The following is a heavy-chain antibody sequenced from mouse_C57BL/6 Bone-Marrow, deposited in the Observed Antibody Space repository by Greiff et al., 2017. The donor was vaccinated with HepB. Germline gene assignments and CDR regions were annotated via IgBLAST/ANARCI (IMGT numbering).Heavy chain of an antibody. CDR2: IYPGGGYT. D-gene: IGHD1-1*01. V-gene: IGHV1-63*01. J-gene: IGHJ1*03. CDR3: ARGGRAWYFDV. CDR1: GYTFTNYW. Sequence: QIQLQQSGAELVRPGTSVKMSCKASGYTFTNYWIGWAKQRPGHGLEWIGDIYPGGGYTNYNEKFKSKATLTADKSSSTAYMQFSSLTSEDSAIYYCARGGRAWYFDVWGTGTTVTVSS.